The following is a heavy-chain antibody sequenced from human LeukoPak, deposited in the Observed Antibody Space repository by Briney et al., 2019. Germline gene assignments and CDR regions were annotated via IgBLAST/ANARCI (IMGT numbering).Heavy chain of an antibody. Sequence: TGGSLRLSCTASGFTFGDYAMSWVRQAPGKGLEWVSAISGSGGSTYYADSVKGRFTISRDNSKNTLYLQMNSLRAEDTAVYHCAKDSNYYTTGYFQHWGQGTLVTVSS. D-gene: IGHD3-22*01. CDR1: GFTFGDYA. CDR2: ISGSGGST. J-gene: IGHJ1*01. V-gene: IGHV3-23*01. CDR3: AKDSNYYTTGYFQH.